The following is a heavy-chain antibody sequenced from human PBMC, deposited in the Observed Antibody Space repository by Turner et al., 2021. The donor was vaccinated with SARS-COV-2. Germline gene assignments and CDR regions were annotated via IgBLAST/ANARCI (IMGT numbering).Heavy chain of an antibody. CDR1: GGSISSSSYY. Sequence: QLQLQESSPGLGKPSETLSLTCTVSGGSISSSSYYWGWIRQPPGKGLEWIGSIYYSVSTYYNPSLKSRVTISVDKAKNQFSLKLRSVTAADTAVYYCARGRIMITFGGVFPNWFDPWGQGTLVTVSS. CDR2: IYYSVST. D-gene: IGHD3-16*01. CDR3: ARGRIMITFGGVFPNWFDP. J-gene: IGHJ5*02. V-gene: IGHV4-39*01.